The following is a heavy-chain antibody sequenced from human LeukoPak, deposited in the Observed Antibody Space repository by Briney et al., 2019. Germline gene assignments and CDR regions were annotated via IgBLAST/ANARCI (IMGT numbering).Heavy chain of an antibody. J-gene: IGHJ4*02. Sequence: SETLSLTCAVYGGSFSGYYWSWIRQPPGKGLEWIGYIYYSGSTNYNPSLKSRVTISVDTSKNQFSLKLSSVTAADTAVYYCARDGGYPYCSSTSCYMGLDYWGQGTLVTVSS. CDR1: GGSFSGYY. CDR2: IYYSGST. CDR3: ARDGGYPYCSSTSCYMGLDY. V-gene: IGHV4-59*01. D-gene: IGHD2-2*02.